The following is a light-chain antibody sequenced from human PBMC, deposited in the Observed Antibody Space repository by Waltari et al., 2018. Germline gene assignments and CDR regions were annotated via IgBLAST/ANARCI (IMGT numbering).Light chain of an antibody. CDR1: SSDVGGYNY. J-gene: IGLJ3*02. CDR3: CSYAGSITLWV. V-gene: IGLV2-11*01. Sequence: QSALTTTRSVSGSPGQSVTISCTGTSSDVGGYNYDYRYQPHPGKAPKLNSDGVPKRPSGVPDRFSASKSDNPASLTISGLQAEDEADYYCCSYAGSITLWVFGGGTKLTVL. CDR2: GVP.